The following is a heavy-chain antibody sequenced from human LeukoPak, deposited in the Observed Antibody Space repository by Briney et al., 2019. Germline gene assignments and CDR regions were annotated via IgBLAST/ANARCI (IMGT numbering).Heavy chain of an antibody. CDR3: AKLAYGSGSPFDI. CDR2: ISGTGGNT. V-gene: IGHV3-23*01. CDR1: GFTFSSYD. J-gene: IGHJ3*02. Sequence: PGGSLRLSCAASGFTFSSYDMSWVRQAPGKGLEWVSSISGTGGNTYYADSMKGRFTISRDNSKNTLYLQMNSLRAEDTAIYYCAKLAYGSGSPFDIWGQGTMVAVSS. D-gene: IGHD3-10*01.